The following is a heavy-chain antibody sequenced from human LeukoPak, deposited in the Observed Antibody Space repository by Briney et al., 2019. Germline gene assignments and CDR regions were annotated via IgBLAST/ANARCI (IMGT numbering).Heavy chain of an antibody. V-gene: IGHV2-5*02. J-gene: IGHJ3*02. CDR1: GFSLSTSGVG. CDR2: IYWDDDK. D-gene: IGHD3-16*01. Sequence: SGPTLVNPTQTLTLTCTFSGFSLSTSGVGVGWIRQPPGKALEWLALIYWDDDKRYSPSLKSRLTITKDTSKNQVVLTMTTMDPVDTATYYCAHLTRFQTFGGVRGAFDIWGQGTMVTVSS. CDR3: AHLTRFQTFGGVRGAFDI.